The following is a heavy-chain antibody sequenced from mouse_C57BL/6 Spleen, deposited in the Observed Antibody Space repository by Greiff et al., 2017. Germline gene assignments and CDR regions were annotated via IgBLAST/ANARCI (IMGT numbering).Heavy chain of an antibody. V-gene: IGHV1-85*01. CDR3: AREDYYGSSSRGFAY. J-gene: IGHJ3*01. D-gene: IGHD1-1*01. CDR2: IYPRDGST. CDR1: GYTFTSYD. Sequence: QVQLQQPGPELVKPGASVKLSCKASGYTFTSYDINWVKQRPGQGLEWIGWIYPRDGSTKYNEKFKGKATLTVDTSSSTAYMELHSLTSEDSAVYFCAREDYYGSSSRGFAYWGQGTLVTVSA.